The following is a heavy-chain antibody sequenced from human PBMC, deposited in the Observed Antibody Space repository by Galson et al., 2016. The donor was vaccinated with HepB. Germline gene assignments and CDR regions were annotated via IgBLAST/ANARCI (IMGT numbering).Heavy chain of an antibody. CDR1: GFSFNSYD. V-gene: IGHV3-23*01. J-gene: IGHJ4*02. CDR3: AKNLIEGIAAYDG. Sequence: SLRLSCAASGFSFNSYDMNWVRQAPGKGLEWVSIISANGEAAYYTDSVQGRFSISRDNSKKMLFLGVSSLRAEDTALYYCAKNLIEGIAAYDGWGQGTLVTVSS. CDR2: ISANGEAA. D-gene: IGHD6-13*01.